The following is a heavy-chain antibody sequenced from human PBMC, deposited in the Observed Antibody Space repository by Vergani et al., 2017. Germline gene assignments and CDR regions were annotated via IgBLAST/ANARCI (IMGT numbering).Heavy chain of an antibody. CDR1: GDSVSSNSAA. J-gene: IGHJ5*02. CDR2: TYYRSKWYN. V-gene: IGHV6-1*01. Sequence: QVQLQQSGPGLVKPSQTLSLTCAISGDSVSSNSAAWNWPRQSPSRGLEWLGRTYYRSKWYNDYAVSVKSRISSNPGTSKNQFSLQLNSVTPEDTAVYYCARVDTAMVTYWFDPWGQGTRVTVSS. D-gene: IGHD5-18*01. CDR3: ARVDTAMVTYWFDP.